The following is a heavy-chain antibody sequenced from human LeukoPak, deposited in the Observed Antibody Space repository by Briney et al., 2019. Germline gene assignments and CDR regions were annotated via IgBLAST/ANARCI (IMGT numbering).Heavy chain of an antibody. Sequence: PSETLSLTCAVYGGSFSGYYWSLIRQPPGKGLEWIGEISHSGSTNYNPPLKSGVTISVDTSKNQFSLKLSFVTAANTAVYYCASHFLFYDFWSGYYLGVFDYWGQGTLVTVSS. V-gene: IGHV4-34*01. J-gene: IGHJ4*02. CDR3: ASHFLFYDFWSGYYLGVFDY. CDR2: ISHSGST. CDR1: GGSFSGYY. D-gene: IGHD3-3*01.